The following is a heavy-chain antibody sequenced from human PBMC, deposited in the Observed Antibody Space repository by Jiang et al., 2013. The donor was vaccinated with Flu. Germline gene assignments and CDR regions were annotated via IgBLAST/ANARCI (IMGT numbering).Heavy chain of an antibody. Sequence: SSYAISWVRQAPGQGLEWMGGIIPIFGTANYAQKFQGRVTITADESTSTAYMELSSLRSEDTAVYYCASGQGCSGGSCYHYYYYYYMDVWGKGTTVTVSS. CDR1: SSYA. V-gene: IGHV1-69*01. CDR2: IIPIFGTA. J-gene: IGHJ6*03. CDR3: ASGQGCSGGSCYHYYYYYYMDV. D-gene: IGHD2-15*01.